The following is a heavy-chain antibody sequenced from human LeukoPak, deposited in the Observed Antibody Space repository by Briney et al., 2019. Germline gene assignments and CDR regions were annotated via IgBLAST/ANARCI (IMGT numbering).Heavy chain of an antibody. CDR3: ARSSRSCSSTSCYTLSDY. D-gene: IGHD2-2*02. Sequence: ASVKVSCKASGYAFTSYAMNWVRQAPGQGLEWMGWINTNTGNPTYAQGFTGRFVFSLDTSVSTAYLQISSLKAEDTAVYYCARSSRSCSSTSCYTLSDYWGQGTLVTVSS. J-gene: IGHJ4*02. CDR2: INTNTGNP. V-gene: IGHV7-4-1*02. CDR1: GYAFTSYA.